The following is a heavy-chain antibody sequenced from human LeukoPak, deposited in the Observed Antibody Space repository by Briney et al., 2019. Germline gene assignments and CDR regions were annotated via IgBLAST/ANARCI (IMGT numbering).Heavy chain of an antibody. CDR3: ARMKVGYYYYMDV. CDR2: MNPNSGNT. V-gene: IGHV1-8*01. J-gene: IGHJ6*03. Sequence: ASVKVSCKASGYTFTSYDINWVRQATGQGLEWMGWMNPNSGNTGYAQKLQGRVTMTTDTSTSTAYMELRSLRSDDTAVYYCARMKVGYYYYMDVWGKGTTVTVSS. D-gene: IGHD1-26*01. CDR1: GYTFTSYD.